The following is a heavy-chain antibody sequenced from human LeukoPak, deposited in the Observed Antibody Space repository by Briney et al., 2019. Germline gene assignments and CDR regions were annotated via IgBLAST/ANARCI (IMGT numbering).Heavy chain of an antibody. CDR1: GFTFSSYW. Sequence: GGSLRLSCAASGFTFSSYWMSWVRQAPGKGLEWVANIKQDGSEKYYVDSVKGRFTISRDNAKNSLYLQMNSLRAEDTAVYYCARDPPGSWGVRYFDYWGQRTLVTVSS. CDR3: ARDPPGSWGVRYFDY. CDR2: IKQDGSEK. J-gene: IGHJ4*02. D-gene: IGHD1-26*01. V-gene: IGHV3-7*01.